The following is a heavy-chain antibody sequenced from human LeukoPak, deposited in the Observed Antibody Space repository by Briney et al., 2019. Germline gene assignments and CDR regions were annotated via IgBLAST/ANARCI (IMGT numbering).Heavy chain of an antibody. Sequence: PSETLSLTCTVSGGSISSYYWSWIRQPPGKGLEWIGYIYYSGSTNYNPSLKSRATISVDTSKNQFSLKLSSVTAADTAVYYCARETYRWLQYNWFDPWGQGTLVTVSS. CDR2: IYYSGST. J-gene: IGHJ5*02. CDR1: GGSISSYY. V-gene: IGHV4-59*01. CDR3: ARETYRWLQYNWFDP. D-gene: IGHD5-24*01.